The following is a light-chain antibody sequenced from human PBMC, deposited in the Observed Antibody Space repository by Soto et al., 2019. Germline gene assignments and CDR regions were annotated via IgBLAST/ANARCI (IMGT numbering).Light chain of an antibody. CDR1: QSVSSN. Sequence: EIVMTQSPATLSVSPGERATLSCRASQSVSSNLAWYQQKPGQAPRLLIYGASTRATGIPARFSGSGSGTEVTLTISSLQSEDFAVYYCKQYNNWPPTWTFGQGTKVEIK. CDR2: GAS. V-gene: IGKV3-15*01. J-gene: IGKJ1*01. CDR3: KQYNNWPPTWT.